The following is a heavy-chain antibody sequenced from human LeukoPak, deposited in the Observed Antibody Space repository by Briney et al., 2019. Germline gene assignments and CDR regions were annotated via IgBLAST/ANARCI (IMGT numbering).Heavy chain of an antibody. D-gene: IGHD1-26*01. J-gene: IGHJ4*02. CDR3: AKGGKWDVTPFDY. CDR1: GFTFSSYA. CDR2: ISGGGGST. Sequence: GRSLRLSCAASGFTFSSYAMHWVRQAPGKGLEWVSTISGGGGSTYYADSVKGRFTISRDNSKNTLYLQVNSLRAEDTAVYYCAKGGKWDVTPFDYWGQGTLVTVSS. V-gene: IGHV3-23*01.